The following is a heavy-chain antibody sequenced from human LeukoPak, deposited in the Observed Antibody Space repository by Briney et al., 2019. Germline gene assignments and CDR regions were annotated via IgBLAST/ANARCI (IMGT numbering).Heavy chain of an antibody. CDR3: AKNRGLTTEPFDY. Sequence: PGGSLRLSCVASGFTVSNKYMSWVRQAPGKGLEWVSVLYNAGSTYYADSVKGRFTISRDNSKNTLYLQMYSLRAEDTAVYYCAKNRGLTTEPFDYWGQGTLVTVSS. CDR1: GFTVSNKY. D-gene: IGHD4-11*01. CDR2: LYNAGST. J-gene: IGHJ4*02. V-gene: IGHV3-53*01.